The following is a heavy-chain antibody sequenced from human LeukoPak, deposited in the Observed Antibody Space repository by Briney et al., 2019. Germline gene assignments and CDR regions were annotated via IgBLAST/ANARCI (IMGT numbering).Heavy chain of an antibody. CDR1: GFTFSSYG. D-gene: IGHD1-26*01. Sequence: GRFLRLSCAASGFTFSSYGMHWVRQAPGKGLEWVAVISYDGSNKYYADSVKGRFTISRDNSKNTLYLQMNSLRAEDTAVYYCARAILGELHDAFEIGGQGTMVTVSS. V-gene: IGHV3-30*19. CDR2: ISYDGSNK. J-gene: IGHJ3*02. CDR3: ARAILGELHDAFEI.